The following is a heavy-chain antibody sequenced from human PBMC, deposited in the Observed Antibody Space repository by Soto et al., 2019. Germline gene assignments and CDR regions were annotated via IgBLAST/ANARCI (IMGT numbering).Heavy chain of an antibody. CDR2: ISYDGSNK. J-gene: IGHJ5*02. D-gene: IGHD2-21*02. V-gene: IGHV3-30*18. CDR1: GFTFSSYG. Sequence: GGSLRLSCAASGFTFSSYGMHWVRQAPGKGLEWVAVISYDGSNKYYADSVKGRFTISRDNSKNTLYLQMNSLRAEDTAVYYCAKDWAVVVTHNWFDPWGQGTLVTVSS. CDR3: AKDWAVVVTHNWFDP.